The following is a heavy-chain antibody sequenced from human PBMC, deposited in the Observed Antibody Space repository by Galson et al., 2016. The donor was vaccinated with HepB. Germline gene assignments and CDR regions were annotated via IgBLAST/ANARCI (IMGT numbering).Heavy chain of an antibody. Sequence: SLRLSCAASGFTFSSYGMHWVRQAPGKGLEWVTVIWSDGSDKDYADSVKGRFTISRDNSKNTLYLQMNSLRAEDTAVYYCARRADTQRRIAGWGWGMDVWGRGTTVTVSS. J-gene: IGHJ6*02. CDR1: GFTFSSYG. V-gene: IGHV3-33*01. D-gene: IGHD6-19*01. CDR2: IWSDGSDK. CDR3: ARRADTQRRIAGWGWGMDV.